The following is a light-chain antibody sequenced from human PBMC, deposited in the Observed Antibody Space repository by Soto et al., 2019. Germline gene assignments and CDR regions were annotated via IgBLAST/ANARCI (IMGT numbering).Light chain of an antibody. CDR1: SSDVGGYNY. CDR3: HSFAATDTFV. V-gene: IGLV2-11*01. J-gene: IGLJ1*01. CDR2: DVN. Sequence: QSALTQPHSVSGSPGQSVTISCTGTSSDVGGYNYVSWYQQHPGKAPRLMIYDVNKRPSGVPDRFSGSKSGNTASLIISGLQADDEADYYCHSFAATDTFVFGTGTKVTVL.